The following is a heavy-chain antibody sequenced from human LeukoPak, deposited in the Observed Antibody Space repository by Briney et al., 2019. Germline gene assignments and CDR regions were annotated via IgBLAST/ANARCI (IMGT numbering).Heavy chain of an antibody. V-gene: IGHV3-30*04. J-gene: IGHJ4*02. CDR3: VTEAGSSGSAGYFDR. CDR1: GFTFNSSH. D-gene: IGHD3-22*01. Sequence: PGESLRRSCAASGFTFNSSHMHWVRQAPGKGPEWVAVLSADGSNQAYTDSVKGRFTVSRDNTKNTLYLQMNSLTHEDTALYFCVTEAGSSGSAGYFDRWGQGTLVRVSS. CDR2: LSADGSNQ.